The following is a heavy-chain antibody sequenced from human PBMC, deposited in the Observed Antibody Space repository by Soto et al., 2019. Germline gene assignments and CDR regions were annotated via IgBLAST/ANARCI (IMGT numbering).Heavy chain of an antibody. J-gene: IGHJ4*02. CDR1: GYTFTEFD. D-gene: IGHD3-3*01. CDR2: MNTNTGNT. Sequence: QVLLVQSGADVKKPGASVEVSCKTSGYTFTEFDINWVRQAPGQGLEWMGWMNTNTGNTGYAQKFQGRVTMTRDTPHRTAYLEPRKPRTEDTAVHYWWRGVRFFGGHAGYWGQGTLVTVSS. V-gene: IGHV1-8*01. CDR3: WRGVRFFGGHAGY.